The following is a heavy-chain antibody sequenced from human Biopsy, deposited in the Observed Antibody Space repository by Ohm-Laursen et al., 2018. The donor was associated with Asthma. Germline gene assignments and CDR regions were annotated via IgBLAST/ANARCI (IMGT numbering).Heavy chain of an antibody. CDR2: IIPIFGTP. J-gene: IGHJ4*02. D-gene: IGHD2-21*01. Sequence: SSVKVSCKASGGTFNSDAISWVRQAPGQGLEWMGGIIPIFGTPSYAQNFQSRLTITADDSTSTVYMELSSLRSEDTAMYYCARSYCGGDCFSPFDYWGQGTLVTVSP. V-gene: IGHV1-69*01. CDR3: ARSYCGGDCFSPFDY. CDR1: GGTFNSDA.